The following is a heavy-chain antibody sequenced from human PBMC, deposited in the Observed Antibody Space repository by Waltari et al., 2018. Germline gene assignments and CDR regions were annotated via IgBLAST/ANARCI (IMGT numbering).Heavy chain of an antibody. Sequence: EVQLVESGGGLIQPGGSLRLSCAASGLIVSSNFMSWVRQAPGKGLEWVSVMYRGGSTYYADSVKGRFTISRDNSKNTLYLQMYSLRAEDTAVYYCARAPMPLWFGNWYFDLWGRGALVTVSS. CDR1: GLIVSSNF. J-gene: IGHJ2*01. CDR3: ARAPMPLWFGNWYFDL. D-gene: IGHD3-10*01. V-gene: IGHV3-53*01. CDR2: MYRGGST.